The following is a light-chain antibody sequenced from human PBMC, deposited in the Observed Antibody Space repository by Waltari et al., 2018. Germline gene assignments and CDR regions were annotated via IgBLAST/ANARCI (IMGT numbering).Light chain of an antibody. V-gene: IGKV3-20*01. CDR1: QSVSRA. CDR2: GAS. Sequence: EIVLTQSPGTLSLSLGDRATVSCRASQSVSRALAWYQQKPGQAPRLLIYGASTRATGIPDRFRGSGSGTDFSLTISRLEPDDFAVYYCQHYLRLPVTFGQGTTVEI. J-gene: IGKJ1*01. CDR3: QHYLRLPVT.